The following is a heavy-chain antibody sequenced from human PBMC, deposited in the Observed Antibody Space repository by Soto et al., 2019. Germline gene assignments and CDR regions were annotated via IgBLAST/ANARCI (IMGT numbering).Heavy chain of an antibody. CDR3: GKERRGCGWFVCDY. D-gene: IGHD6-19*01. J-gene: IGHJ4*02. CDR2: ISGSGNDA. Sequence: VQLLESGGGLVQPGGSLRLSCAASGFPFSHYAMSWVRQAPGKGLEWVSAISGSGNDASYADSVRGRFTISRDNSRDTLYLQMNSLRADDTAVYDCGKERRGCGWFVCDYWGQGELATFSS. V-gene: IGHV3-23*01. CDR1: GFPFSHYA.